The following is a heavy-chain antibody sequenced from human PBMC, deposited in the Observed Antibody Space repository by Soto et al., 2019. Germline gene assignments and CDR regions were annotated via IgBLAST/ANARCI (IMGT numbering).Heavy chain of an antibody. CDR2: IWYDGSNK. D-gene: IGHD3-22*01. CDR3: ARTYYYDSSGYFLFDY. V-gene: IGHV3-33*08. J-gene: IGHJ4*02. CDR1: GFIFSNYA. Sequence: GGSLRLSCAASGFIFSNYAMNWVRQAPGKGLEWVAVIWYDGSNKYYADSVKGRFTISRDNSKSTLYLQMNSLRAEDTAVYYCARTYYYDSSGYFLFDYWGQGTLVTVSS.